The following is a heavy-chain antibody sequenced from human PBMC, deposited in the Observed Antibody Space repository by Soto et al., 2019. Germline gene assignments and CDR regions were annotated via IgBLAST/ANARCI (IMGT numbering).Heavy chain of an antibody. CDR1: GYSFISYG. D-gene: IGHD3-22*01. V-gene: IGHV1-18*04. CDR2: ISAYNGNT. Sequence: ASVKVSCKASGYSFISYGISWVRQAPGQGLEWMGWISAYNGNTNYAQKLQGRVTMTTDTSTSTAYMELRSLRSDDTAVYYCARDQTDGSTYYYDSSGYAYFDYWGQGTLVTVPQ. CDR3: ARDQTDGSTYYYDSSGYAYFDY. J-gene: IGHJ4*02.